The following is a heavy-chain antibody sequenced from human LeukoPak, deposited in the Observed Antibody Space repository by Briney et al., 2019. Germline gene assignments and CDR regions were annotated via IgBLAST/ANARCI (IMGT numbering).Heavy chain of an antibody. CDR2: ISSSGSTI. J-gene: IGHJ4*02. CDR3: AGSYDFWSANDY. Sequence: SGGSLRLSCAASGFTFRDYYMSWIRQAPGKGLEWVSYISSSGSTIYYADSVKGRFTISRDNTKNSLYLQMNSLRAEDTAVYYCAGSYDFWSANDYWGQGTLVTVSS. CDR1: GFTFRDYY. D-gene: IGHD3-3*01. V-gene: IGHV3-11*01.